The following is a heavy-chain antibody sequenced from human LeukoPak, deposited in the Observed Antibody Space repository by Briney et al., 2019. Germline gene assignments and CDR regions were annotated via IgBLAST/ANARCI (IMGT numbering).Heavy chain of an antibody. J-gene: IGHJ6*02. V-gene: IGHV1-18*01. Sequence: ASVKVSCKASGYTFTSYGISWVRQAPGQGLEWMGWISAYNGNTNYAQKLQGRVTMTTDTYTSTAYMERRSLRSDDTAVYYCARDEDQLPTSYYYYYYGMDVWGQGSTVTVSS. CDR3: ARDEDQLPTSYYYYYYGMDV. D-gene: IGHD2-2*01. CDR1: GYTFTSYG. CDR2: ISAYNGNT.